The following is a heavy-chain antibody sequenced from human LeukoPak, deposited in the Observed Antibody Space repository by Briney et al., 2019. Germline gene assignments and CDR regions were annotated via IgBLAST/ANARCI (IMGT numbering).Heavy chain of an antibody. CDR3: AKDYYYGSRSAIWFDP. V-gene: IGHV3-11*01. Sequence: PGGSLRLSCAASGFTFSDFYMSWIRQAPGKGLEWVSYISGSGSTIYYADSVKGRFTISRDNAKNSLYLQMNSLRAEDTAVYYCAKDYYYGSRSAIWFDPWGQGTLVTVSS. D-gene: IGHD3-10*01. J-gene: IGHJ5*02. CDR2: ISGSGSTI. CDR1: GFTFSDFY.